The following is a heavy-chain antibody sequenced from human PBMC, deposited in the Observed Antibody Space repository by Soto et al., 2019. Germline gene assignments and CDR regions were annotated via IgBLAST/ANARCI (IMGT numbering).Heavy chain of an antibody. Sequence: GESLKISCKGSGYSFTSYWIGWVRQMPGKGLEWMGIIYPGDSDTRYSPSFQGQVTISADKSISTAYLQWSSLKASDTAMYYCARASAAGKYYYGMDVWGQGTTVTVSS. CDR2: IYPGDSDT. J-gene: IGHJ6*02. D-gene: IGHD6-13*01. CDR1: GYSFTSYW. V-gene: IGHV5-51*01. CDR3: ARASAAGKYYYGMDV.